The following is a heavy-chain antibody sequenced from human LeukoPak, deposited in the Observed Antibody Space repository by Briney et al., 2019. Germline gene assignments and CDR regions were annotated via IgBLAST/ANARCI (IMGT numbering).Heavy chain of an antibody. CDR1: GFTFSSYA. J-gene: IGHJ3*02. Sequence: GGSLRLSCAASGFTFSSYAMSWARQAPGKGLEWVSAISSSGDTYYAGSVKGRFTISRDNSREMLYLQMNSLRVEDTAVYYCAKDPNGDYVGAFDSWGQGTMVTVSS. D-gene: IGHD4-17*01. V-gene: IGHV3-23*01. CDR2: ISSSGDT. CDR3: AKDPNGDYVGAFDS.